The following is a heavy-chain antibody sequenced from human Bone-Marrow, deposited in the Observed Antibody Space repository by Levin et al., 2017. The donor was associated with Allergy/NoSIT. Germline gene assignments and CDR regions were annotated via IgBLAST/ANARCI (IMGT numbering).Heavy chain of an antibody. J-gene: IGHJ2*01. D-gene: IGHD3-10*01. V-gene: IGHV3-7*04. Sequence: GGSLRLSCTASGFTFSSYWMSWVRHTPGNGLEWVANIKQDGSEKYYVDSVKGQFTISRDNAKNSLYLQMISLRDEDTAVYYCARLPTVRGAVDAGSSGYFDLWGRGTLVEVSS. CDR2: IKQDGSEK. CDR1: GFTFSSYW. CDR3: ARLPTVRGAVDAGSSGYFDL.